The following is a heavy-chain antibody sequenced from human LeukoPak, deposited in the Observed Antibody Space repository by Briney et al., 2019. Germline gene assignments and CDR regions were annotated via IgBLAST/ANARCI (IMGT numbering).Heavy chain of an antibody. Sequence: GGSLRLSCVASGFTFSSYAMSWVRQAPGKGLEWVSAISRSGGNTYYADSVKGRFTISRDNSKNTLYLQMNSLRAEDTALYYCATDFCDGDCSSFDCWGQGTLVNVSS. V-gene: IGHV3-23*01. CDR3: ATDFCDGDCSSFDC. CDR1: GFTFSSYA. J-gene: IGHJ4*02. D-gene: IGHD2-21*02. CDR2: ISRSGGNT.